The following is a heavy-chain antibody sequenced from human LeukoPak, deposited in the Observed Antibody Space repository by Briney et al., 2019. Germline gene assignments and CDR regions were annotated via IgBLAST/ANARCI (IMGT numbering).Heavy chain of an antibody. V-gene: IGHV3-9*01. D-gene: IGHD2/OR15-2a*01. CDR2: ISWNSGSI. J-gene: IGHJ6*02. CDR1: GFTFDDYA. Sequence: GGSLRLSCAASGFTFDDYAMHWVRQAPGKGLEWVSGISWNSGSIGYADSVKGRFTISRDNAKNSLYLQMNSLRAEDTALYYCAKDKSHGILIEGGGMDVWGQGTTVTVSS. CDR3: AKDKSHGILIEGGGMDV.